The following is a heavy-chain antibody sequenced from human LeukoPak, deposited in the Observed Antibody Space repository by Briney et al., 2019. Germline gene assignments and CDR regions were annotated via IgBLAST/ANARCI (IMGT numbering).Heavy chain of an antibody. J-gene: IGHJ3*01. CDR1: GYTFTSYY. CDR2: INPSGGST. D-gene: IGHD5-18*01. V-gene: IGHV1-46*01. CDR3: ATQDVDPTMGTGGYSDAFDV. Sequence: ASVKVSCKASGYTFTSYYMHWVRQAPGQGLEWMGIINPSGGSTSYAQKFQGRVTMTRDTSTSTVYMELSSLRYEDAAVYYCATQDVDPTMGTGGYSDAFDVWGQGTLVTVSS.